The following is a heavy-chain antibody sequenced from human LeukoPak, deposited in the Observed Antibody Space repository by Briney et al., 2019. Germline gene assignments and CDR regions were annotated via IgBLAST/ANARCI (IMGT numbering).Heavy chain of an antibody. CDR2: IRYDATEK. CDR3: AKEPQLGVGSSPFDY. Sequence: PGGSLRLSCAASGFTFSSYEMNWVRQAPGKGPEWVAFIRYDATEKYYADSVEGRFTISRDNSKNMLFVQMNSLRPEDTGVYYCAKEPQLGVGSSPFDYWGQGTLVTVSS. D-gene: IGHD2-21*01. V-gene: IGHV3-30*02. CDR1: GFTFSSYE. J-gene: IGHJ4*02.